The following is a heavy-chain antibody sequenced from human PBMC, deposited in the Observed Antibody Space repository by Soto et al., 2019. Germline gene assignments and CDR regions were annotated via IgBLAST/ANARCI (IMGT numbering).Heavy chain of an antibody. D-gene: IGHD3-9*01. CDR1: GGSISSSSYY. J-gene: IGHJ5*02. Sequence: SETLSLTCTVSGGSISSSSYYWGWIRQPPGKGLEWIGSIYYSGSTYYNPSLKSRVTISVDTSKNQFSLKLSSVTAADTAVYYCARGFNDILTGYYKPGWFDPWGQGTLVTLSS. CDR2: IYYSGST. CDR3: ARGFNDILTGYYKPGWFDP. V-gene: IGHV4-39*01.